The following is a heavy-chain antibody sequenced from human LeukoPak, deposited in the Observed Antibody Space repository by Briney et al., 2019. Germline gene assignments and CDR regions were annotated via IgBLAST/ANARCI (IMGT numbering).Heavy chain of an antibody. CDR1: GFTFSSYA. D-gene: IGHD3-22*01. CDR2: ISGSGGST. Sequence: GGSLRLSCAASGFTFSSYAMSWVRQGPGKGLEWVSAISGSGGSTYYADSVKGRFTISRDNSKNTLYLQMNSLRAEDTAVDYCAKDHYDSSGYYFDDAFDIWGQGTMVTVSS. CDR3: AKDHYDSSGYYFDDAFDI. J-gene: IGHJ3*02. V-gene: IGHV3-23*01.